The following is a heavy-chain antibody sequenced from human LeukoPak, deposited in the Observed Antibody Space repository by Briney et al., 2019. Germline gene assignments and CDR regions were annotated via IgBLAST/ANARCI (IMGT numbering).Heavy chain of an antibody. Sequence: SETLSLTCAVYGGSFSGYYWSWIRQPPGKGLEWIGEINHSGSTNYSPSLKSRVTISVDTSKNQFSLKLSSVTAADTAVYYCASLKRGYYGSGSYYTLDYWGQGTLVTVSS. CDR3: ASLKRGYYGSGSYYTLDY. V-gene: IGHV4-34*01. CDR1: GGSFSGYY. J-gene: IGHJ4*02. CDR2: INHSGST. D-gene: IGHD3-10*01.